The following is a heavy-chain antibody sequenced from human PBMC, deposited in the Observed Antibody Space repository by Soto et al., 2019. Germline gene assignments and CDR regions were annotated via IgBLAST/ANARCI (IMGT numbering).Heavy chain of an antibody. CDR2: ISYDGSNK. CDR3: ARADGYKTDDDAFDI. CDR1: GFTFSSYA. D-gene: IGHD5-12*01. J-gene: IGHJ3*02. Sequence: QVQLVESGGGVVQPGRSLRLSCAASGFTFSSYAMHWVSQAPGKGLEWVAVISYDGSNKYYADSVKGRFTISRDNSKNTLYLQMNSLRAEDTAVYYCARADGYKTDDDAFDIWGQGTMVTVSS. V-gene: IGHV3-30-3*01.